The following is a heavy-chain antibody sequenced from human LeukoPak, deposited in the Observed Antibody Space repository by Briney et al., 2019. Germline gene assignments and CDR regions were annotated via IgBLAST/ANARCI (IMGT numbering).Heavy chain of an antibody. CDR3: ASCGDEGSYYYYMDV. D-gene: IGHD4-17*01. J-gene: IGHJ6*03. CDR2: IKQDGSEK. CDR1: GFTFSSYW. V-gene: IGHV3-7*01. Sequence: GGSLRLSCAASGFTFSSYWMSWVRQAPGKGLEWVANIKQDGSEKYYVDSVKGRFTISRDNAKNSLYLQMNSLRAEDTAVYYCASCGDEGSYYYYMDVWGKGTTVTVSS.